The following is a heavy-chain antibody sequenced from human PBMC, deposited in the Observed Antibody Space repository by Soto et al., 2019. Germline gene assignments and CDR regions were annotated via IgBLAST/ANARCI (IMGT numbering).Heavy chain of an antibody. CDR3: ARCRGYSYGPTKRFYYYYMDV. CDR1: GYSFTSYW. Sequence: GESLKISCKGSGYSFTSYWIGWVRQMPGKGLEWMGIIYPGDSDTRYSPSFQGQVTISADKSISTAYLQWSSLKASDTAMYYCARCRGYSYGPTKRFYYYYMDVWGKGTTVTVSS. CDR2: IYPGDSDT. D-gene: IGHD5-18*01. J-gene: IGHJ6*03. V-gene: IGHV5-51*01.